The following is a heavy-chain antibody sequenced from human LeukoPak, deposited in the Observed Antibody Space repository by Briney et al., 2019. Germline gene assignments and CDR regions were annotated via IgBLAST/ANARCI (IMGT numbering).Heavy chain of an antibody. D-gene: IGHD6-19*01. J-gene: IGHJ4*02. CDR3: ARDSSGWDPLGDY. CDR1: GYTFTGYY. V-gene: IGHV1-2*02. CDR2: INPNSGGT. Sequence: GASVKVSCKASGYTFTGYYMHWVRQAPGQGLEWMGWINPNSGGTNYAQKLQGRVTMTRDTSISTAYMELSRLRSDDTAVYYCARDSSGWDPLGDYWGQGTLVTVSS.